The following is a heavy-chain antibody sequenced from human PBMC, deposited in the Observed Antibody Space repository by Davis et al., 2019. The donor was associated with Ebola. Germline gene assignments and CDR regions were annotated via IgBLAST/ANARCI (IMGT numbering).Heavy chain of an antibody. V-gene: IGHV1-69*10. Sequence: AASVKVSCKASGYTFTSYDINWVRQATGQGLEWMGGIIPILGIANYAQKFQGRVTITADTSTSTAYMELRSLRSDDTAVYYCARSESTVTTLWMGYWGQGTLVTVSS. CDR3: ARSESTVTTLWMGY. J-gene: IGHJ4*02. CDR1: GYTFTSYD. CDR2: IIPILGIA. D-gene: IGHD4-17*01.